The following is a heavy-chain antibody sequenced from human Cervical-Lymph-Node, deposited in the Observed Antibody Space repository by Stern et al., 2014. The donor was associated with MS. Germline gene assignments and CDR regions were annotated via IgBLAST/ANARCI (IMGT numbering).Heavy chain of an antibody. D-gene: IGHD2-15*01. J-gene: IGHJ6*02. CDR1: GFTFSDHF. CDR3: VRATPDNDYYYFMDV. CDR2: IRNKGNSYTT. V-gene: IGHV3-72*01. Sequence: EVQLVESGGGLVQPGGSLRLSCAASGFTFSDHFMDWVRQAPGKGLEWVGRIRNKGNSYTTEYAASVKGRFTISRADFKDSLYLQMNSLKTEDTALYYCVRATPDNDYYYFMDVWGQGTTVTVSS.